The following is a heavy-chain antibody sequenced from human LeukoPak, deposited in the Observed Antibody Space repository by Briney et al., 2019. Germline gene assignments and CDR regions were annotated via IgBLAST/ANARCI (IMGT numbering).Heavy chain of an antibody. V-gene: IGHV4-4*07. CDR2: IYTSGST. Sequence: SETLSLTCTVSGGSISSYYWSWIRQPAGKELEWIGRIYTSGSTNYNPSLKSRVTMSVDTSKNQFSLKLSSVTAADTAVYYCARDARYRSSTSCPLDVWGKGTTVTVSS. CDR3: ARDARYRSSTSCPLDV. J-gene: IGHJ6*04. D-gene: IGHD2-2*01. CDR1: GGSISSYY.